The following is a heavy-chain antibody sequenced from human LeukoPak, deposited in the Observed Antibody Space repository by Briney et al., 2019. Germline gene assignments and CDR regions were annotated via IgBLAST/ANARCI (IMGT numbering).Heavy chain of an antibody. D-gene: IGHD3-22*01. J-gene: IGHJ4*02. CDR1: GFTVSSNY. CDR3: ANGFDTNGYYQYFDY. CDR2: IYSGGST. V-gene: IGHV3-53*05. Sequence: GGSLRLSCAASGFTVSSNYMSWVRQAPGKGLEWVSIIYSGGSTYYADSVKGRFTISRDNSKNTLSLQMNSLRVEDTAVYFCANGFDTNGYYQYFDYWGPGTPVTVSS.